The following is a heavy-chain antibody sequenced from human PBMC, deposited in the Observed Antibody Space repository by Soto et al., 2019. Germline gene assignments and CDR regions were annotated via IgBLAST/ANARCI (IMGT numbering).Heavy chain of an antibody. CDR1: GFTFSGYY. CDR3: ARDQYCSGGSCSMDYYYGKDV. CDR2: ISSSSSYT. Sequence: GGSLRLSCAASGFTFSGYYMSWIRQAPGKGLEWVSYISSSSSYTNYADSVKGRFTISRDNAKNSLYLQMNSLRAEGTAVYYCARDQYCSGGSCSMDYYYGKDVWSQGTTVTVSS. J-gene: IGHJ6*02. D-gene: IGHD2-15*01. V-gene: IGHV3-11*05.